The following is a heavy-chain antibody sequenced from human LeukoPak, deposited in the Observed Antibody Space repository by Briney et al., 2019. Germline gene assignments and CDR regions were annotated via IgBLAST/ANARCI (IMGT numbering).Heavy chain of an antibody. CDR1: GYTFTGYY. CDR3: ARGPAIVVVVAATRFIHDFDY. D-gene: IGHD2-15*01. J-gene: IGHJ4*02. V-gene: IGHV1-2*02. CDR2: INPNSGGT. Sequence: ASVKVSCKASGYTFTGYYMHWVRQAPGQGLEWMGWINPNSGGTNYAQKFQGRVTMTRDTSISTAYMELSRLRSDDTAVYYCARGPAIVVVVAATRFIHDFDYWGQGTLVTVSS.